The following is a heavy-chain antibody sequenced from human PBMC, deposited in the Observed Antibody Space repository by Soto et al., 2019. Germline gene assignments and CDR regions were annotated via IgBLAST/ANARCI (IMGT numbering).Heavy chain of an antibody. D-gene: IGHD3-3*01. J-gene: IGHJ6*03. CDR3: ARARSRITIFGVVPPHPNYYYYMDL. CDR2: ISAYNGNT. V-gene: IGHV1-18*01. CDR1: GYTFTSYG. Sequence: ASVKVSCKASGYTFTSYGISWERQAPGQGLEWMGWISAYNGNTNYAQKLQGRVTMTTDTSTSTAYMELRSLRSEDTAVYYCARARSRITIFGVVPPHPNYYYYMDLWGKGTTVTVSS.